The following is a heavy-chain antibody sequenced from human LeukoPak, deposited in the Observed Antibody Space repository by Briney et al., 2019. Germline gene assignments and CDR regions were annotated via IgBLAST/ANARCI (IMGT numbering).Heavy chain of an antibody. D-gene: IGHD2-8*01. CDR1: GFTFNKFA. J-gene: IGHJ6*02. CDR3: AKVSVGPLSRPTHVALYYGMDV. CDR2: IGSSGTTI. V-gene: IGHV3-23*01. Sequence: PGGSLRLSCEASGFTFNKFAMSWVRQAPGKGPEWVAGIGSSGTTIFYADSVKGRCSVSRDNSKNTVYLEMNSLRAEDTAIYYCAKVSVGPLSRPTHVALYYGMDVWGQGITVIVSS.